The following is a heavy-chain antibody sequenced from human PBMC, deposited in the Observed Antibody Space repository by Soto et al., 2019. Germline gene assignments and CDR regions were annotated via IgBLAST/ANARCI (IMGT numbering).Heavy chain of an antibody. CDR1: GLTLSTSS. V-gene: IGHV3-48*01. CDR3: AKDVHYDIVTGIEYFHH. Sequence: GGSLRLSCAAFGLTLSTSSMNWVRQAPGRGLEWISYIRRHTSVTAYADSVKGRFTISRDSAKNSLYLQMNSLRAEGTAVYYCAKDVHYDIVTGIEYFHHWAQGTLVTVSS. J-gene: IGHJ1*01. D-gene: IGHD3-9*01. CDR2: IRRHTSVT.